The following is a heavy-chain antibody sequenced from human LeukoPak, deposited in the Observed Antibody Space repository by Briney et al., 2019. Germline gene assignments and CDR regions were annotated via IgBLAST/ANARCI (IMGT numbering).Heavy chain of an antibody. Sequence: PSETLSLTCTVSGGSTSSSSYYWGWIRQPPGKGLEWIGSIYYSGSTYYNPSLKSRVTISVDTSKNQFPLKLSSVTAADTAVYYCASLGGALAGYYFDYWGQGTLVIVSS. CDR3: ASLGGALAGYYFDY. CDR2: IYYSGST. CDR1: GGSTSSSSYY. D-gene: IGHD3-9*01. V-gene: IGHV4-39*01. J-gene: IGHJ4*02.